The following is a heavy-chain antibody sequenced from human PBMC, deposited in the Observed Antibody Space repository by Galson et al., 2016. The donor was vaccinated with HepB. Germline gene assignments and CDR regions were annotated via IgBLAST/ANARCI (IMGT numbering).Heavy chain of an antibody. CDR2: ISSDGGPR. CDR3: AREIGNSGAFDI. D-gene: IGHD4-23*01. CDR1: GFTFSSYA. Sequence: LRLSCAASGFTFSSYAMHWVRQAPGTGLEWVAVISSDGGPRYYGDSVKGRFTISRDNSKNTLYLQMISLRPDDTAVYYCAREIGNSGAFDIWGQGTMVTVSS. V-gene: IGHV3-30*04. J-gene: IGHJ3*02.